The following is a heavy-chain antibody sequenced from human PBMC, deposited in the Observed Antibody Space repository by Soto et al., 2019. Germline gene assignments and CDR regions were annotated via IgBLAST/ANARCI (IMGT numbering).Heavy chain of an antibody. D-gene: IGHD3-10*01. CDR3: ARGSGGGLYYYYGMDV. CDR2: ISYDGSNK. J-gene: IGHJ6*02. V-gene: IGHV3-30*03. CDR1: GFTFSSYG. Sequence: GGSLRLSCAASGFTFSSYGMHWVRQAPGKGLEWVAVISYDGSNKYYADSVKGRFTISRDNSKNTLYLQMNSLRAEDTAVYYCARGSGGGLYYYYGMDVWGQGTTVTVSS.